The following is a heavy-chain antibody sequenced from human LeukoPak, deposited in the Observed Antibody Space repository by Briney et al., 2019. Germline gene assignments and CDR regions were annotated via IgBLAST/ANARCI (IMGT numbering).Heavy chain of an antibody. CDR2: ISGSGGST. J-gene: IGHJ2*01. Sequence: PGGSLRLSCAASGFTFSSYAMSWVRQAPGKGLEWVSAISGSGGSTYYADSVKGRFTISRDNSKNTLCLQMNSLRAEDTAVYYCAKDHGRLQLLIEIQWYLDLWGRGTLVTVSS. V-gene: IGHV3-23*01. D-gene: IGHD5-24*01. CDR3: AKDHGRLQLLIEIQWYLDL. CDR1: GFTFSSYA.